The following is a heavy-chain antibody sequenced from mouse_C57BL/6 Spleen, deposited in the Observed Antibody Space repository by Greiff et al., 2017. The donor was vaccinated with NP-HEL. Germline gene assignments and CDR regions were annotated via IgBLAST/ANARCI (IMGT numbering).Heavy chain of an antibody. J-gene: IGHJ2*01. CDR1: GYAFSSYW. Sequence: VMLVESGAELVKPGASVKISCKASGYAFSSYWMNWVKQRPGKGLEWIGQIYPGDGDTNYNGKFKGKATLTADKSSSTAYMQLSSLTSEDSAVYFCARRPYDYAFDYWGQGTTLTVSS. D-gene: IGHD2-4*01. CDR3: ARRPYDYAFDY. CDR2: IYPGDGDT. V-gene: IGHV1-80*01.